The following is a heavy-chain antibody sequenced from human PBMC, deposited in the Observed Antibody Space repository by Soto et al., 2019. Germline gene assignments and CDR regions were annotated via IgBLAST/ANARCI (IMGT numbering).Heavy chain of an antibody. V-gene: IGHV4-34*01. CDR3: AKSYYDTTGSAVDP. Sequence: SETLSLTWAVYGGSFSGYYWIWIRQPPGKGLEWIGEINHSGSTNYNPSLKGRVTISVDTSKNQFSLKLTSVTADDTAVYFCAKSYYDTTGSAVDPWGQGTLVTVSS. CDR1: GGSFSGYY. J-gene: IGHJ5*02. CDR2: INHSGST. D-gene: IGHD3-22*01.